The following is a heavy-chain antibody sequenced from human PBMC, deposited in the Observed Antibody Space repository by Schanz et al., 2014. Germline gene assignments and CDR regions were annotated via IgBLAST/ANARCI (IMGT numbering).Heavy chain of an antibody. Sequence: VQLVQSGGGVVQPGRTLRLSCAASGVTLRTYAIHWVRQAPGKGLEWVSSISNGGGYIYYADSVKGRFTISRDNAKNSVYLQMHSLRAEDTALYYCARDRDAGGYDSWGQGTLVTVSS. D-gene: IGHD2-8*02. J-gene: IGHJ5*01. CDR2: ISNGGGYI. CDR1: GVTLRTYA. V-gene: IGHV3-21*01. CDR3: ARDRDAGGYDS.